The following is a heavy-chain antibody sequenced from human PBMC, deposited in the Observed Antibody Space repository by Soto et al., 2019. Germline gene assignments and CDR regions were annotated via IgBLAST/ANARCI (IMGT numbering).Heavy chain of an antibody. J-gene: IGHJ6*02. V-gene: IGHV3-30-3*01. CDR1: GFTFSSYA. CDR2: ISYDGSNK. CDR3: ARGDSIAAAGYYYYYYGMDV. Sequence: PGGSLRLSCAASGFTFSSYAMHWVRQAPGKGLEWVAVISYDGSNKYYADSVKGRFTISRDNSKNTLYLQMNSLRAEDTAVYYCARGDSIAAAGYYYYYYGMDVWGQGTTVTVSS. D-gene: IGHD6-13*01.